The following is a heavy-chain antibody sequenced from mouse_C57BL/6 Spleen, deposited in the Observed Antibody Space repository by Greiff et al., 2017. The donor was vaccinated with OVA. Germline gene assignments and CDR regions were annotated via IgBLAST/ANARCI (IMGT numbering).Heavy chain of an antibody. CDR1: GFTFNTYA. V-gene: IGHV10-3*01. D-gene: IGHD1-2*01. J-gene: IGHJ3*01. Sequence: EVKLVESGGGLVQPKGSLKLSCAASGFTFNTYAMHWVRQAPGKGLEWVARIRRKSSNYATYYADSVKDRFTISRDDSQSMLYLQMNNLKTEDTAMYYCVRDHGYLFAYWGQGTLVTVSA. CDR2: IRRKSSNYAT. CDR3: VRDHGYLFAY.